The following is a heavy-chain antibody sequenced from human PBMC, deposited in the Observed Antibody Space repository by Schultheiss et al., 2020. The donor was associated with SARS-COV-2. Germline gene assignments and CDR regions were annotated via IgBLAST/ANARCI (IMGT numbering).Heavy chain of an antibody. V-gene: IGHV1-2*02. CDR2: INPNSGGT. CDR1: GYTFTSYY. J-gene: IGHJ4*02. Sequence: ASVKVSCKASGYTFTSYYMHWVRQAPGQGLEWMGWINPNSGGTNYAQKFQGRVTMTRDTSINRVYMELSSLRSDDTAVYYCARDAQDYCSGDSCYSQLDYWGQGTLVTVSS. CDR3: ARDAQDYCSGDSCYSQLDY. D-gene: IGHD2-15*01.